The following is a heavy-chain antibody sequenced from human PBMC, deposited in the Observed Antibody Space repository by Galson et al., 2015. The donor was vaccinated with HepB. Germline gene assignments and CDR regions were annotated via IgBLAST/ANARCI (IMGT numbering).Heavy chain of an antibody. V-gene: IGHV3-23*01. CDR3: ANGCSYTSCDNYFFYMDI. D-gene: IGHD2-2*01. CDR1: GFTFSNYA. J-gene: IGHJ6*03. Sequence: SLRLSCAASGFTFSNYAMSWVRQAPGKGLEWVSGISGDTNTRQYADSVKGRFTISRDNSKNTLYLQMSSLRADDTAVYYCANGCSYTSCDNYFFYMDIWGEGTTVTVSS. CDR2: ISGDTNTR.